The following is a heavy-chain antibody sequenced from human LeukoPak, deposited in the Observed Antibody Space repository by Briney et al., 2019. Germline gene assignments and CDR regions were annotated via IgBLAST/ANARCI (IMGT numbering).Heavy chain of an antibody. CDR1: GFTFGDYG. CDR3: SRRSSYDFWSGYRYWYFDL. V-gene: IGHV4-30-2*03. CDR2: IYYSGST. Sequence: LRLSCAASGFTFGDYGMSWVRQAPGKGLEWIGSIYYSGSTYYNPSLKSRVTISVDTSKNQFSLKLSSVTAADTAVYYCSRRSSYDFWSGYRYWYFDLWGRGTLVTVSS. D-gene: IGHD3-3*01. J-gene: IGHJ2*01.